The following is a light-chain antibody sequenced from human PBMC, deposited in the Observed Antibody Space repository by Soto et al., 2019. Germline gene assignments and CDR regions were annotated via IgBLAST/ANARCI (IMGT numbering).Light chain of an antibody. V-gene: IGKV3D-20*01. CDR2: DAS. J-gene: IGKJ1*01. Sequence: EIMLTQSPGTLSLSPGETATLSCGASQTVTSNYLAWYQQRPGLAPRLLIFDASARATGIPDRFSGSGSGKDFTLTISRLEPEDSAVYYCQQYGGTPTTFGQGTKVEIK. CDR3: QQYGGTPTT. CDR1: QTVTSNY.